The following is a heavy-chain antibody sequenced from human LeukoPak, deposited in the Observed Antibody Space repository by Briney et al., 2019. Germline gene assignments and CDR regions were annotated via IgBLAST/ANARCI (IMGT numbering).Heavy chain of an antibody. CDR1: GFAFSSHS. Sequence: GGSLRLSCAASGFAFSSHSMNWVRQAPGKGLEWVSSISGTSTYIYFANSLRGRFSISRDNAKNSLYLQMNSLRAEDTAVYFCARATLSEIIAAEAFFDSWGQGTLVIVSS. CDR3: ARATLSEIIAAEAFFDS. D-gene: IGHD6-13*01. J-gene: IGHJ4*02. CDR2: ISGTSTYI. V-gene: IGHV3-21*06.